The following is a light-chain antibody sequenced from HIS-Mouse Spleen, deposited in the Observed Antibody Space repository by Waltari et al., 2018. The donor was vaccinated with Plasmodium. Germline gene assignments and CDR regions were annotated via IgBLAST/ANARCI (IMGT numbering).Light chain of an antibody. J-gene: IGLJ2*01. CDR2: SNN. V-gene: IGLV1-44*01. Sequence: GQRVTISCSGSSSNIGSNTVNWYQQLPGTAPKLLIYSNNQQPSGVPDRFSGSKSGTSASLAISGLQSEDEADYYCAAWDDSLNGVVFGGGTKLTVL. CDR3: AAWDDSLNGVV. CDR1: SSNIGSNT.